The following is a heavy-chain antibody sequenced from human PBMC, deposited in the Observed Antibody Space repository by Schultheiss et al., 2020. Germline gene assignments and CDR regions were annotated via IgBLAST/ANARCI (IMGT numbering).Heavy chain of an antibody. Sequence: GGSLRLSCAASGFTFSSYGMHWVRQAPGKGLEWVSYISSSSSTIYYADSVKGRFTISRDNAKNSLYLQMNSLRAEDTAVYYCAKDRGWKSPALAVGGRYFQHWGEGTLVTVSS. CDR2: ISSSSSTI. D-gene: IGHD2-2*01. CDR3: AKDRGWKSPALAVGGRYFQH. CDR1: GFTFSSYG. V-gene: IGHV3-48*04. J-gene: IGHJ1*01.